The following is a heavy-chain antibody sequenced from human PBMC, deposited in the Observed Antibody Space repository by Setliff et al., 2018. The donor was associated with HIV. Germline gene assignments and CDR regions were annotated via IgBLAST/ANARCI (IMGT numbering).Heavy chain of an antibody. V-gene: IGHV1-58*01. J-gene: IGHJ3*02. CDR3: VADPSISMVRGLILGSTFDI. CDR1: GFTFTDSA. D-gene: IGHD3-10*01. CDR2: IVVGRGNT. Sequence: ASVKVSCKASGFTFTDSAVQWVRQTRGQRLEWIGWIVVGRGNTNYAQQFQGRVTITRDMSTSTAYMELSSLRSEDTAVYYCVADPSISMVRGLILGSTFDIWGQGTMXTVSS.